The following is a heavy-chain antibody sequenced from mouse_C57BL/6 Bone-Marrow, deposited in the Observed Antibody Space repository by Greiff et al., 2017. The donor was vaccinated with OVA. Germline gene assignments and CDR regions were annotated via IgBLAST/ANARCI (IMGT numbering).Heavy chain of an antibody. D-gene: IGHD1-1*01. CDR3: KDYYGSPYYAMDY. CDR1: GYTFTDYE. J-gene: IGHJ4*01. V-gene: IGHV1-15*01. CDR2: IDPETGGT. Sequence: QVQLQQSGAELVRPGASVTLSCKASGYTFTDYEMHWVKQTPVHGLEWIGAIDPETGGTAYNQKFKGKAILTADKSSSTAYMELRSLTSEDSAVYYGKDYYGSPYYAMDYWGQGTSVTVSS.